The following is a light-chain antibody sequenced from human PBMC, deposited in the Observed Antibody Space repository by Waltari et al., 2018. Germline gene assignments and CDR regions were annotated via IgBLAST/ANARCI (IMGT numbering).Light chain of an antibody. J-gene: IGKJ1*01. CDR1: QSVSSN. Sequence: EIVMTQSPATLAVSPGERATLYCRASQSVSSNLAWDQQKPGPAPRLLIYGASTRATGIPARLTGSGSWTEFTLTMSSMQSEDFAVYYCQQYNNWPGTFGQGTKVEIK. CDR2: GAS. V-gene: IGKV3-15*01. CDR3: QQYNNWPGT.